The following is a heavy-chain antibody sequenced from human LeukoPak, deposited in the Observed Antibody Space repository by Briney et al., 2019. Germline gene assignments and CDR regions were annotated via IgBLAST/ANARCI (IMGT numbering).Heavy chain of an antibody. D-gene: IGHD1-1*01. CDR2: IYHSGST. CDR3: ARDDWNDLFDY. CDR1: GYSISSGYY. Sequence: SETLSLTCAVSGYSISSGYYWGWIRQPPGKGLEWIGSIYHSGSTYYNPSLKSRVTISVDTSKNQFSLKLSSVTAADPAVYYCARDDWNDLFDYWGQGTLVTVSS. J-gene: IGHJ4*02. V-gene: IGHV4-38-2*02.